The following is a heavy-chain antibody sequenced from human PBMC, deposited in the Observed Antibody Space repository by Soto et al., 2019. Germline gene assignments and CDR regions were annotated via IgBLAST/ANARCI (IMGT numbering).Heavy chain of an antibody. J-gene: IGHJ6*02. Sequence: QVQLVQCGAEVRKPGASVKVSCKASGYPYTNSYMHWVRQAPGQGLEWMGWIHPNTGGTNYAQKFQGRVTMTRDTSVSTVYVELNRLTSDDTAIYFCASDFRTRGWFRQAGNFAMDVWGQGTTVTVS. V-gene: IGHV1-2*02. CDR1: GYPYTNSY. D-gene: IGHD6-19*01. CDR2: IHPNTGGT. CDR3: ASDFRTRGWFRQAGNFAMDV.